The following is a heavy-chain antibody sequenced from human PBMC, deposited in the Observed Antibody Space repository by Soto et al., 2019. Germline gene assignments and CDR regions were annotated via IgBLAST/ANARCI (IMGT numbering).Heavy chain of an antibody. D-gene: IGHD3-22*01. Sequence: GGSLRLSCAASGFAFSYYYMSWIRQAPGKGLEWVSYISSSSSYTNYADSVKGRFTISRDNAKNSLYLQMNSLRAEDTAVYYCARDGRWGYDSSGYYYVDYWGQGTLVTVSS. CDR1: GFAFSYYY. V-gene: IGHV3-11*06. J-gene: IGHJ4*02. CDR2: ISSSSSYT. CDR3: ARDGRWGYDSSGYYYVDY.